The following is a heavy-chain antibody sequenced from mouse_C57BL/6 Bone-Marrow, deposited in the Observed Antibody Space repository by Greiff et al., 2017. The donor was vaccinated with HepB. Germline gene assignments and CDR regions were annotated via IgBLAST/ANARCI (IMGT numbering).Heavy chain of an antibody. CDR1: GFTFSDYG. V-gene: IGHV5-15*01. J-gene: IGHJ1*03. Sequence: EVMLVESGGGLVQPGGSLKLSCAASGFTFSDYGMAWVRQAPRKGPEWVAFISNLAYSIYYADTVTGRFTISRENAKNTLYLEMSSLRSEDTAMYYCARGRLLWYFDVWDTGTTVTVSS. D-gene: IGHD2-3*01. CDR3: ARGRLLWYFDV. CDR2: ISNLAYSI.